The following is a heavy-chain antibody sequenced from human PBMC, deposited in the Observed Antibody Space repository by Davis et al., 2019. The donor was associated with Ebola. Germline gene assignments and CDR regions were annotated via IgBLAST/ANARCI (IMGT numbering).Heavy chain of an antibody. D-gene: IGHD3-10*01. CDR2: IYYSGIT. CDR1: GGSFSGYY. CDR3: ARQSDGSGSYSLFYYYYGMDV. Sequence: SETLSLTCAVYGGSFSGYYWSWIRQPPGKGLEWIGSIYYSGITYYNPSLKSRVTISVDTSKNQFSLKLRSVTAADTAVYYCARQSDGSGSYSLFYYYYGMDVWGQGTTVTVSS. J-gene: IGHJ6*02. V-gene: IGHV4-34*01.